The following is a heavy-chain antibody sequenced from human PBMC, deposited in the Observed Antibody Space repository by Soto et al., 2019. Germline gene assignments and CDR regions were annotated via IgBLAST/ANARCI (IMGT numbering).Heavy chain of an antibody. CDR2: INPSRGET. D-gene: IGHD5-18*01. J-gene: IGHJ5*02. V-gene: IGHV1-46*01. CDR1: GYSFTIYY. Sequence: ASVKVSCKASGYSFTIYYRHWVRQAPGQGLEWMAIINPSRGETSYARKFQGRVAVTRDTSTSTVYMELSSLRSEDTAVYYCARGPGIQRGSVGSFDPWGQGTLVTVSS. CDR3: ARGPGIQRGSVGSFDP.